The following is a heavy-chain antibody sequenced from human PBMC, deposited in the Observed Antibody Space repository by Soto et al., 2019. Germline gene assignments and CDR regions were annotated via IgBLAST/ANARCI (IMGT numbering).Heavy chain of an antibody. CDR2: IDPSDSYT. CDR3: ARLYGSSGYYPTHVYYYYYGMDV. D-gene: IGHD3-22*01. Sequence: PGESLKISCKGSGYSFTSYWISLVRQIPGKVRELMCRIDPSDSYTNYSPSFQGHVTISADKSISTAYLQWSSLKASDTAMYYCARLYGSSGYYPTHVYYYYYGMDVWGQGTTVTVSS. V-gene: IGHV5-10-1*01. J-gene: IGHJ6*02. CDR1: GYSFTSYW.